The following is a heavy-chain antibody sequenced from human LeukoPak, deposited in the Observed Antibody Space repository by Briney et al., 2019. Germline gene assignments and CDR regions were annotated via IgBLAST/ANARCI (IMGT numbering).Heavy chain of an antibody. V-gene: IGHV3-23*01. Sequence: GGSLRLSCVASGFTFSRHGMNWVRQAPGKGLEGVSGISPRGDIKYYVDSVKGWFTVSRDNSKNTLYLQINSLRDEDTAVYYCAKDDAWLQYNDWGQGTLVTVSS. J-gene: IGHJ4*02. CDR2: ISPRGDIK. CDR1: GFTFSRHG. D-gene: IGHD5-24*01. CDR3: AKDDAWLQYND.